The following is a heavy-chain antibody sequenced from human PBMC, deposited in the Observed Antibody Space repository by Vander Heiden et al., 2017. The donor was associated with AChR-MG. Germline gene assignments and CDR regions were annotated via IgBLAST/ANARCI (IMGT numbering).Heavy chain of an antibody. CDR2: ISGRGGST. Sequence: EVPLLESGGGLVQPGGSLRLSCAASGFTFSSYAMSWVRQAPGKGLEWVSAISGRGGSTDYADSVKGRFTISRDNSKNTLYLKMNSLRAEDTAVDYCAKTTHRTYLGQGTLVTVSS. V-gene: IGHV3-23*01. CDR3: AKTTHRTY. D-gene: IGHD1-1*01. J-gene: IGHJ4*02. CDR1: GFTFSSYA.